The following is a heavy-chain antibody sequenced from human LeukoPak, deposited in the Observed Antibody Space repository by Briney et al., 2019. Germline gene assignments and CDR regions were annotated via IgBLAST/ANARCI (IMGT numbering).Heavy chain of an antibody. Sequence: GGSLRLSCAASGFTFSSYAMHWVRQAPGKGLEWVAVISYDGSNKYYADSVKGRFTISRDNSKNTLYLQMNSLRAEDTAVYYCARDTAMVLYYWGQGTLVTVSS. V-gene: IGHV3-30-3*01. CDR3: ARDTAMVLYY. J-gene: IGHJ4*02. CDR2: ISYDGSNK. CDR1: GFTFSSYA. D-gene: IGHD5-18*01.